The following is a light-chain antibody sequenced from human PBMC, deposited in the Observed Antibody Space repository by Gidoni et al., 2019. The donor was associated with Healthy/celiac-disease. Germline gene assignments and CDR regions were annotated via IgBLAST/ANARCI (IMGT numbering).Light chain of an antibody. V-gene: IGKV2-28*01. CDR2: LGS. CDR1: QILLHSNGYNY. J-gene: IGKJ3*01. CDR3: MQALQTPLFT. Sequence: DIVMTQSPLSLPVTPGEPASISCRSSQILLHSNGYNYLDWYLQKPGQSPQLLIYLGSNRASGVPERFSGSGSGTDFTLKISRVEAEDVGVYYCMQALQTPLFTFGPGTKVDIK.